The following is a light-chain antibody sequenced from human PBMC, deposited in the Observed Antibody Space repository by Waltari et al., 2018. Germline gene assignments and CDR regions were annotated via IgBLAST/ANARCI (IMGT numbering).Light chain of an antibody. CDR2: GTS. J-gene: IGKJ1*01. CDR3: QQYNKWPRT. Sequence: EIVMTQSPATLSVSPGERATLSCRASQSLSNSLAWFQQKPGQAPRLLIYGTSTRATGIPARFSGSGSGTEFTLTISSLQSEDFAVYYCQQYNKWPRTFGQGTKVEIK. CDR1: QSLSNS. V-gene: IGKV3-15*01.